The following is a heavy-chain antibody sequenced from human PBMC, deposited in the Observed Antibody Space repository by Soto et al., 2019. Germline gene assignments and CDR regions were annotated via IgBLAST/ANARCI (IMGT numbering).Heavy chain of an antibody. D-gene: IGHD3-22*01. CDR1: GGSISSSNW. CDR3: ASHPFSYYSDSSGYYIAEMAFDI. Sequence: QVQLQESGPGLVKPSGTLSLTCAVSGGSISSSNWWSWVRQPPGKGLEWIGEIYHSGSTNYNPSLKSRVTISVDKSKNQFSLKLSSVTAADTAVYYCASHPFSYYSDSSGYYIAEMAFDIWGQGTMVTVSS. V-gene: IGHV4-4*02. CDR2: IYHSGST. J-gene: IGHJ3*02.